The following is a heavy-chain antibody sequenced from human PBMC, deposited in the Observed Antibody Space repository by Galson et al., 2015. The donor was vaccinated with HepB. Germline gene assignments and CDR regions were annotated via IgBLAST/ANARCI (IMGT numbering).Heavy chain of an antibody. CDR3: ARVSTIFGVVPSEGYFDY. V-gene: IGHV1-18*01. Sequence: SGAEVKKPGASVKVSCKASGYTFTSYGISWVRQAPGQGLEWMGWISAYNGNTNYAQKLQGRVTMTTDTSTSTAYMELRSLRSDDTAVYYCARVSTIFGVVPSEGYFDYWGQGTLVTVSS. CDR1: GYTFTSYG. D-gene: IGHD3-3*01. J-gene: IGHJ4*02. CDR2: ISAYNGNT.